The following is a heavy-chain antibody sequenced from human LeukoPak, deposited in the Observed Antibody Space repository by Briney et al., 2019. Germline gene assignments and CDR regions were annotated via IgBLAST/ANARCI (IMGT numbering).Heavy chain of an antibody. CDR3: ARASAAAGTFYYYYMDV. J-gene: IGHJ6*03. D-gene: IGHD6-13*01. CDR2: IIPIFGTA. Sequence: SVKVSCKASGGTFSSYAISWVRQAPGQGLEWMGGIIPIFGTANYAQKFQGRVTITADESTSTAYMELSSLRSEDTAVYYCARASAAAGTFYYYYMDVWGKGTTVTVSS. CDR1: GGTFSSYA. V-gene: IGHV1-69*13.